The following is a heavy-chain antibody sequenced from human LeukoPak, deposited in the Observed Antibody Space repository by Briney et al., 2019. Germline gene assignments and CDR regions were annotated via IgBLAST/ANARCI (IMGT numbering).Heavy chain of an antibody. V-gene: IGHV1-69*05. CDR3: ARAVGAYSYGTRYYFDY. CDR1: GGTFSSYA. CDR2: IIPIFGTA. J-gene: IGHJ4*02. Sequence: SVKVSCKASGGTFSSYAISWVRQAPGQGLEWMGGIIPIFGTANYAQRFQGRVTITTDESTSTAYMGLSSLRSEDTAVYYCARAVGAYSYGTRYYFDYWGQGTLVTVSS. D-gene: IGHD5-18*01.